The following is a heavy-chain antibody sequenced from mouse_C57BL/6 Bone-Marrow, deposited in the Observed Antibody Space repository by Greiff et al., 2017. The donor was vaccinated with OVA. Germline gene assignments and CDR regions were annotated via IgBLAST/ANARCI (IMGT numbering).Heavy chain of an antibody. Sequence: EVNVVESGGDLVKPGGSLKLSCAASGFTFSSYGMSWVRQTPDKRLEWVATISSGGSYTYYPDSVKGRFTISRDNAKNTLYLQMSSLKSEDTAMYYCARHSNYVMDYWGQGTSVTVSS. CDR3: ARHSNYVMDY. CDR1: GFTFSSYG. J-gene: IGHJ4*01. D-gene: IGHD2-5*01. CDR2: ISSGGSYT. V-gene: IGHV5-6*01.